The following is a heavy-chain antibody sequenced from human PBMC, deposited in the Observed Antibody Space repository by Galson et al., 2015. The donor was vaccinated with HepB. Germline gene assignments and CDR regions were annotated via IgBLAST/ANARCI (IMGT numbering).Heavy chain of an antibody. CDR3: AKPPWTVFGVVSRKSYYFDH. J-gene: IGHJ4*02. CDR2: VSASGGGA. Sequence: SLRLSCAASGFTFSSYAMHWVRQAPGKGLEWVSSVSASGGGAHDADSVKGRFAVSRDNSKNTLYLQMNSLRAEDTAVYYCAKPPWTVFGVVSRKSYYFDHWGRGTLVTVSS. D-gene: IGHD3-3*01. CDR1: GFTFSSYA. V-gene: IGHV3-23*01.